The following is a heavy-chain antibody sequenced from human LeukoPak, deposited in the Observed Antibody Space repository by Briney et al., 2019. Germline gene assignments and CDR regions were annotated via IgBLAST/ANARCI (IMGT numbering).Heavy chain of an antibody. J-gene: IGHJ4*02. V-gene: IGHV4-31*03. D-gene: IGHD4-11*01. CDR2: IYYSGST. CDR1: GGSISSGSYY. Sequence: PSETLSLTCTVSGGSISSGSYYWSWIRQHPGKGLEWIGYIYYSGSTYYNPSLKSRVTISVDTSKNQFSLKLSSVTAADTAVYYCARVREAYTNPFFDYWGQGTLVTVSS. CDR3: ARVREAYTNPFFDY.